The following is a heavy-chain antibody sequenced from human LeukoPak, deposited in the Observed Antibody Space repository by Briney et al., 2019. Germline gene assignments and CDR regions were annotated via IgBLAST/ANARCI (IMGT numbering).Heavy chain of an antibody. D-gene: IGHD5-12*01. Sequence: PSETLSFTCTVSGGSISRYYWTWIRQPPGKGLEWIGYVHYSGSTNYNPSLESRVTISVDTSKNQFSLKLSSVTVADTAVYYCAKGYSGYDSLNYFDYWGQGTLVTVSS. CDR3: AKGYSGYDSLNYFDY. CDR2: VHYSGST. V-gene: IGHV4-59*12. CDR1: GGSISRYY. J-gene: IGHJ4*02.